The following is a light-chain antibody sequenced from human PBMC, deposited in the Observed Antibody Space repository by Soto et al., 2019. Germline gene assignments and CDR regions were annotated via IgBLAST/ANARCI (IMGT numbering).Light chain of an antibody. V-gene: IGKV1-39*01. J-gene: IGKJ2*01. CDR1: QSITSY. Sequence: IQMTQSPSSLSASVGDRVTITCRASQSITSYLNWYQQKPGKAPKLLIYAASRSQSGVPSRFSGSGSGTDFTLTISSLQPEDFATYYCQQSYNTPYTFGQGTKLEIK. CDR3: QQSYNTPYT. CDR2: AAS.